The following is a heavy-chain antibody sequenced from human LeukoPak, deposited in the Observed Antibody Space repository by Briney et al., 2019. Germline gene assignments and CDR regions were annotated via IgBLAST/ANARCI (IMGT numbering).Heavy chain of an antibody. V-gene: IGHV4-4*07. CDR2: ISPSGST. Sequence: SETLPLTCTVSGGSISSYYWSWIRQPAGKGLEWIGRISPSGSTNYNPSLKSRVTMSVDTSKNQFSLKLSSVTAADTALYYCATDISSFETWGQGTLVTVSS. D-gene: IGHD3-3*02. CDR3: ATDISSFET. J-gene: IGHJ5*02. CDR1: GGSISSYY.